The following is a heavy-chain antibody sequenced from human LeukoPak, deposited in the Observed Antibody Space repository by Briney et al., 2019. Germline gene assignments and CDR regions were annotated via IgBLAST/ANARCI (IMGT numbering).Heavy chain of an antibody. V-gene: IGHV3-74*01. CDR1: GFSYSSHW. Sequence: GGSLRLSCAATGFSYSSHWMHRVRQVPGKGLVWVSRLNTDGSSTSYADSVKGRFTISRDNARNTLYLQMNSLRAEDTAVYYCARDDAFRGVGMDVWGQGTTVTVSS. CDR3: ARDDAFRGVGMDV. J-gene: IGHJ6*02. D-gene: IGHD3-16*01. CDR2: LNTDGSST.